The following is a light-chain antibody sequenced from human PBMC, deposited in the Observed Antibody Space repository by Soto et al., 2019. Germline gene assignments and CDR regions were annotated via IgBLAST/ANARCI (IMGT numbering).Light chain of an antibody. J-gene: IGKJ1*01. CDR1: QSIGIW. Sequence: DIQMTQSPSTLSASVGDRVTITCRASQSIGIWLAWYQQKPGKAPKLLISKASTLESGVPSRFSGGGSGTEFTLTINGLQPDDSATYYCQQYNSYSGAFGQGTKVEIK. V-gene: IGKV1-5*03. CDR3: QQYNSYSGA. CDR2: KAS.